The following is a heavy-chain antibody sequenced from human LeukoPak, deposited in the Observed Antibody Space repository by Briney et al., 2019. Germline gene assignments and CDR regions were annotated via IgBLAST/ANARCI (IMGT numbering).Heavy chain of an antibody. CDR3: ARIGQCNNGICANWFDP. CDR2: TYYRSKWYN. J-gene: IGHJ5*02. Sequence: SQTLSLTCAISGDSVSSNSAAWNWIRQSPSRGLEWLGRTYYRSKWYNDYAVSVKSRITINPDTSKNQFSLQLNSVTPEDTAEYYCARIGQCNNGICANWFDPWGQGTLVTVSS. D-gene: IGHD2-8*01. V-gene: IGHV6-1*01. CDR1: GDSVSSNSAA.